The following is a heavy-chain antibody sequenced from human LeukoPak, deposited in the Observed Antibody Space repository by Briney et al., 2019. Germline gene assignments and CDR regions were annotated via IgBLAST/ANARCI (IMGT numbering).Heavy chain of an antibody. J-gene: IGHJ4*02. CDR2: IIPIFGTA. V-gene: IGHV1-69*05. D-gene: IGHD2-2*01. Sequence: SVKVSCKASGGTFSSYAISWVRQAPGQGLEWMGGIIPIFGTANYAQKFQGRVTITTDESTSTAYMELSSLRSEDTAVYYCARVDCSSTSSYYGRLDYWGQGTLVTVSS. CDR3: ARVDCSSTSSYYGRLDY. CDR1: GGTFSSYA.